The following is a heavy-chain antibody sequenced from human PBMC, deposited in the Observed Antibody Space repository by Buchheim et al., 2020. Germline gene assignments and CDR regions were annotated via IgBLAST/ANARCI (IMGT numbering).Heavy chain of an antibody. D-gene: IGHD1-26*01. Sequence: EVQLLESGGGLVQPGGSLRLSCAASGFTFKNYAMSWVRQTPGRGLDWVANINKDGSETYYVDSVRGRFTISRDNTKNSLYLQMNSLRAEDTALYYCIVPSRDHDMDVWGQGTT. CDR1: GFTFKNYA. J-gene: IGHJ6*02. CDR3: IVPSRDHDMDV. V-gene: IGHV3-7*01. CDR2: INKDGSET.